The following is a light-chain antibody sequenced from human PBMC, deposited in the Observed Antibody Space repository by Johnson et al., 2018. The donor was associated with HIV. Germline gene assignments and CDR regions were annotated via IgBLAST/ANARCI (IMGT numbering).Light chain of an antibody. CDR2: DNN. CDR3: GTWDSSLSAYV. V-gene: IGLV1-51*01. CDR1: SSNIENNY. Sequence: QSVLTQPPSVSAASGQRVDISCSGSSSNIENNYLSWYQQLPHTAPRLLISDNNKRPSGIPDRFSGSKSGTSATLGITALQAGDEADYYCGTWDSSLSAYVFGTGTKVTVL. J-gene: IGLJ1*01.